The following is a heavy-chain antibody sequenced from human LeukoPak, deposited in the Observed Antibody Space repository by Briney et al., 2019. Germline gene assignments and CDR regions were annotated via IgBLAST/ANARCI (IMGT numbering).Heavy chain of an antibody. D-gene: IGHD2-8*02. V-gene: IGHV3-48*02. J-gene: IGHJ4*02. CDR2: ISADSSAI. Sequence: PGGSLRLSCAASGFSFSTSHMEWVRQAPGKGLEWISYISADSSAIYYADSVKGRFTISRDNAKNSVYLQMNSLRDEDTAVYYCARDKSHWSIDYWGQGTLVTVSS. CDR1: GFSFSTSH. CDR3: ARDKSHWSIDY.